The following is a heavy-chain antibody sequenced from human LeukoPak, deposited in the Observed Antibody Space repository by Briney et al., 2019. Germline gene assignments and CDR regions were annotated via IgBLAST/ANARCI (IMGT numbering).Heavy chain of an antibody. CDR3: ARRLYRGSYYFDS. Sequence: PGGSLRLSCAASEFTFTSYELNWVRQAPGKGLEWVSYISSSGNTISYADSVKGRFTVSRDNAKNSLYLQVISLRAEDTAVYYCARRLYRGSYYFDSWGQGTLVTVSS. CDR1: EFTFTSYE. J-gene: IGHJ4*02. CDR2: ISSSGNTI. D-gene: IGHD1-26*01. V-gene: IGHV3-48*03.